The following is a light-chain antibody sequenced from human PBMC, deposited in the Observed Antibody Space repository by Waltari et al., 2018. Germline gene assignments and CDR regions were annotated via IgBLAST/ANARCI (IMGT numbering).Light chain of an antibody. CDR3: QLADSTVTYV. J-gene: IGLJ1*01. CDR1: TLSKQY. Sequence: SHELTQPPSVSVSPGQTATITCSGETLSKQYVYWYQHKPGQAPVLLIYKDTERPSGSPDRFSGSSSGTSVTLTISGVQAEDEADYYCQLADSTVTYVFGPGTKVIVL. CDR2: KDT. V-gene: IGLV3-25*03.